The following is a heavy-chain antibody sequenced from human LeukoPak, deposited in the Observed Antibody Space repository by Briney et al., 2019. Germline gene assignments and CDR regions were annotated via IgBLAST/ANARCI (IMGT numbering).Heavy chain of an antibody. D-gene: IGHD2-21*01. CDR1: GYTFTGYY. CDR2: INPNSGGT. V-gene: IGHV1-2*02. J-gene: IGHJ6*03. Sequence: ASVKVSCKASGYTFTGYYMHWVRQAPGQGLEWMGWINPNSGGTNYAQKFQGRVTMTRDTSISTAYMELSRLRSDETAVYYCARQAYCGGDCYYYYMDVWGKGTTVTVSS. CDR3: ARQAYCGGDCYYYYMDV.